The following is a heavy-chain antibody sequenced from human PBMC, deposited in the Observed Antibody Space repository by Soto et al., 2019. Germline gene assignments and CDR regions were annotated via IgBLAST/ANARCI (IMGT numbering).Heavy chain of an antibody. Sequence: VVSLILSCAVSVFTFINFAVGWVRQAPVKGPEWVSSVSGGGSSSFSADSVRGRFSVSRDNSKNTLFLQMNTLRVEDTAVYYCAKTRKAEVGTEFFDFWGQGTQVTVSS. CDR2: VSGGGSSS. J-gene: IGHJ4*02. CDR3: AKTRKAEVGTEFFDF. V-gene: IGHV3-23*01. CDR1: VFTFINFA.